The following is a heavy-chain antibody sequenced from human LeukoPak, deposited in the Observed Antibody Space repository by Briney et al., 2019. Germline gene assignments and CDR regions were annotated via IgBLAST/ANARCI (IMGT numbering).Heavy chain of an antibody. V-gene: IGHV1-18*01. CDR1: GYTFTSYG. J-gene: IGHJ4*02. CDR3: ARVRGYYDSSGPRDY. Sequence: EASVKVSCKASGYTFTSYGISWVRQAPGQGLEWMGWINAYNGNTNYAQKLQGRVTVTTDTSTSTAYMELRSLRSDDTAVYYCARVRGYYDSSGPRDYWGQGTLVTVSS. CDR2: INAYNGNT. D-gene: IGHD3-22*01.